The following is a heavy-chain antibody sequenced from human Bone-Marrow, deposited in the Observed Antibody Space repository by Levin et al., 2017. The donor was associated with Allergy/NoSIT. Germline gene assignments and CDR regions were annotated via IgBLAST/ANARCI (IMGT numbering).Heavy chain of an antibody. CDR2: ISGSGGST. CDR1: GFRFSGHA. J-gene: IGHJ4*02. Sequence: GESLKISCAVSGFRFSGHAMRWVRQAPGKGLEWVSAISGSGGSTYYADSVKGRFTISRDDSQNTLFLQVNSLRAEDTAVYYCAKKMLYGDYFDFWGQGTLVTVSS. CDR3: AKKMLYGDYFDF. V-gene: IGHV3-23*01. D-gene: IGHD2-8*01.